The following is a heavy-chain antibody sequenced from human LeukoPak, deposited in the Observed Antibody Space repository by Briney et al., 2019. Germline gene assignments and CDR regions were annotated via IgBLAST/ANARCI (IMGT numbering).Heavy chain of an antibody. D-gene: IGHD2-15*01. CDR3: SRDPRLVDY. CDR1: GFTFSSYE. Sequence: GGSLRLSCAASGFTFSSYEMNWVRQAPGKGLEWVSYISSSGSTIYYADSVKGRFTISRDNAKNSMYLQMNSLRAEDTAVYYCSRDPRLVDYWGQGTLVTVSS. V-gene: IGHV3-48*03. J-gene: IGHJ4*02. CDR2: ISSSGSTI.